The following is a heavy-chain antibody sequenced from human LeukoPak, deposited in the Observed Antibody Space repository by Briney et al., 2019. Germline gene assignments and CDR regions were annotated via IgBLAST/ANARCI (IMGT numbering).Heavy chain of an antibody. Sequence: GSSVKVSCKASGGTFSSYAISWVRQSPGQGLEWMGRIIPILGIANYAQKFQGRVTITADKSTSTAYMELSSLRSEDTAVYYCARAAGSSWHYCMDVWGQGTTVTVSS. J-gene: IGHJ6*02. CDR3: ARAAGSSWHYCMDV. CDR1: GGTFSSYA. D-gene: IGHD6-13*01. V-gene: IGHV1-69*04. CDR2: IIPILGIA.